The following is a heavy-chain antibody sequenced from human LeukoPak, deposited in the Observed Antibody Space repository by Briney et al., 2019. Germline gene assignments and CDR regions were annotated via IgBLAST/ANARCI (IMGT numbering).Heavy chain of an antibody. CDR1: GFTFSSYW. D-gene: IGHD6-13*01. Sequence: PGGSLRLSCAASGFTFSSYWMSWVRQAPGKGLEWVANIKQDGSEKYYVDSVKGRFTISRDNAKNSLYLQMNSLRAEDTAVYYCARSRVAAAGDPYFDYWGQGTPVTVSS. CDR2: IKQDGSEK. CDR3: ARSRVAAAGDPYFDY. V-gene: IGHV3-7*01. J-gene: IGHJ4*02.